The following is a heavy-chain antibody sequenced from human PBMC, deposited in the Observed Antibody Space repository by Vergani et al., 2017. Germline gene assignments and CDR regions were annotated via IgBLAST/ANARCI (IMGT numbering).Heavy chain of an antibody. V-gene: IGHV3-30-3*01. J-gene: IGHJ5*02. CDR1: GFTFSSYA. CDR3: ARSWVSYSSGPELSNWFDP. D-gene: IGHD6-19*01. Sequence: QVQLVESGGGVVQPGRSLRLSCAASGFTFSSYAMHWVRQAPGKGLEWVAVISYDGSNKYYADSVKGRFTSSRDNSKNTLYLQMNSLRAEDTAVYYCARSWVSYSSGPELSNWFDPWGQGTLVTVSS. CDR2: ISYDGSNK.